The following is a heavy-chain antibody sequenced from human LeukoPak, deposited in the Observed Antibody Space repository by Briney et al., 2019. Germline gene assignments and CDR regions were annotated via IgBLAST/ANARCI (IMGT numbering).Heavy chain of an antibody. CDR1: GYTFTGYY. J-gene: IGHJ4*02. CDR3: ARSLAHYYDSSGYYRPLYYFDY. D-gene: IGHD3-22*01. CDR2: INPNSGGT. Sequence: ASVKVSCKASGYTFTGYYMHWVRQAPGQGLEWMGWINPNSGGTNYAQKFQGRVTMTRDTSISTAYMELSRLRSDDTAVYYCARSLAHYYDSSGYYRPLYYFDYWGQGTQVTVSS. V-gene: IGHV1-2*02.